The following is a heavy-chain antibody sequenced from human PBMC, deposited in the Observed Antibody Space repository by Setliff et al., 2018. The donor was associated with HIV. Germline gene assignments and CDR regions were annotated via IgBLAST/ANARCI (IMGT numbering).Heavy chain of an antibody. CDR3: ARATPGYNYGSRHAFDI. D-gene: IGHD5-18*01. CDR2: IYQSGSS. V-gene: IGHV4-38-2*01. J-gene: IGHJ3*02. CDR1: GYSISSGYY. Sequence: LSLTCAVSGYSISSGYYWGWIRQPPGKGLEWIGNIYQSGSSYSNPSLKSRVTISVDKSKNQFSLKLSSVTAADTAVYYCARATPGYNYGSRHAFDIWGQGTKVTVSS.